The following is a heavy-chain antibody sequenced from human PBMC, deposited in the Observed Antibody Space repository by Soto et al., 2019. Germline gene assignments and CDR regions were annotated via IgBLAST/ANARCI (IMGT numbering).Heavy chain of an antibody. CDR3: ARSLELRRESFDP. CDR2: IYYSGST. V-gene: IGHV4-31*03. Sequence: PSETLSLTCTVSGGSISSGGYYWSWIRQHPGKGLEWIGYIYYSGSTYYNPSLKSRVTISVDTSKNQFSLKLSSVTAADTAVYYCARSLELRRESFDPWGQGTLVTVSS. J-gene: IGHJ5*02. D-gene: IGHD1-7*01. CDR1: GGSISSGGYY.